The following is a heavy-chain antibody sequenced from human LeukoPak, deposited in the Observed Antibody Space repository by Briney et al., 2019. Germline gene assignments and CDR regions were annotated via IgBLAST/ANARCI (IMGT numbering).Heavy chain of an antibody. Sequence: GASVKVSCKASGYTFTGYYMHWVRRAPGQGLEWMGWINPNSGGTNYAQKFQGRVTMTRDTSISTAYMELSRQRSDDTAVYYCARDSQWQNFDLWGRGTLVTVSS. D-gene: IGHD6-19*01. J-gene: IGHJ2*01. CDR3: ARDSQWQNFDL. V-gene: IGHV1-2*02. CDR2: INPNSGGT. CDR1: GYTFTGYY.